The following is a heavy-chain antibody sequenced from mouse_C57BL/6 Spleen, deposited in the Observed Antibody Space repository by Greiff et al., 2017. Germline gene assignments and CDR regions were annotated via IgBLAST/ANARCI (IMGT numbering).Heavy chain of an antibody. CDR2: ISSGGSYT. CDR3: ARHAGGSTMVTTGYFDV. J-gene: IGHJ1*03. V-gene: IGHV5-6*01. Sequence: EVQGVESGGDLVKPGGSLKLSCAASGFTFSSYGMSWVRQTPDKRLEWVATISSGGSYTYYPDSVKGRFTISRDNAKNTLYLQMSSLKSEDTAMYYCARHAGGSTMVTTGYFDVWGTGTTVTVSS. D-gene: IGHD2-2*01. CDR1: GFTFSSYG.